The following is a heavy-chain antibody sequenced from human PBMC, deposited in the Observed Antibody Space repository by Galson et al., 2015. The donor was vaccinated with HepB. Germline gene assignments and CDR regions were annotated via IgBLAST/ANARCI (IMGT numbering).Heavy chain of an antibody. J-gene: IGHJ4*02. CDR2: ISYDGSNK. D-gene: IGHD3-16*02. Sequence: SLRLSCAASGFTFSSYGMHWVRQAPGKGLEWVAVISYDGSNKYYADSVKGRFTISRDNSKNTLYLQMNSLRAEDTAVYYCANHPLSIVYWGQGTLVTVSS. CDR1: GFTFSSYG. CDR3: ANHPLSIVY. V-gene: IGHV3-30*18.